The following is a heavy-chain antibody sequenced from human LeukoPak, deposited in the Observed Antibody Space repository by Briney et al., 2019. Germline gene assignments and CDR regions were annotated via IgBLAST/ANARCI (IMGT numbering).Heavy chain of an antibody. CDR2: ISGSGGST. V-gene: IGHV3-23*01. CDR1: GFIFSSYG. CDR3: AKDEMTTVTTYPYYYYYMDV. D-gene: IGHD4-17*01. J-gene: IGHJ6*03. Sequence: GGSLRLSCVASGFIFSSYGMSWVRQAPGKGLEWVSAISGSGGSTYYADSVKGRFTISRDNSKNTLYLQMNSLRAEDTAVYYCAKDEMTTVTTYPYYYYYMDVWGKGTTVTISS.